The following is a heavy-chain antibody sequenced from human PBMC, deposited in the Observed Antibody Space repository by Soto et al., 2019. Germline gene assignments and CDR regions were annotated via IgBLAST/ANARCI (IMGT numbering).Heavy chain of an antibody. CDR3: ARSMTTVVTLDY. CDR1: GGSISSSSYY. Sequence: SETLSLTCTVSGGSISSSSYYWGWIRQPPGKGLEWIGSIYYSGSTYYSPSLKSRVTISVDTSKNQFSLKLSSVTAADTAVYYCARSMTTVVTLDYWGQGTLVTVSS. D-gene: IGHD4-17*01. V-gene: IGHV4-39*01. J-gene: IGHJ4*02. CDR2: IYYSGST.